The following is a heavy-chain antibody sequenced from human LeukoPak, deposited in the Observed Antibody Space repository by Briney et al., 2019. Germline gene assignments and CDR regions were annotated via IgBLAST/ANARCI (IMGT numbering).Heavy chain of an antibody. CDR1: GGSISSYY. J-gene: IGHJ4*02. D-gene: IGHD3-22*01. CDR2: IYYSGST. CDR3: ARQATYYYDSSGYPGTYYFDY. V-gene: IGHV4-59*08. Sequence: SETLSLTCTVSGGSISSYYVSWIRQPPGKGLEWIGYIYYSGSTNYNPSLKSRVTISVDTSKNQFSLKLSSVTAADTAVYCCARQATYYYDSSGYPGTYYFDYWGQGTLVTVSS.